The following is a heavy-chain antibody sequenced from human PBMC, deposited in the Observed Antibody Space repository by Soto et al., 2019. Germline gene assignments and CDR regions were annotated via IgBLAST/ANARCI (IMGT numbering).Heavy chain of an antibody. J-gene: IGHJ4*02. D-gene: IGHD2-15*01. CDR3: ATHSLGTSSPPYFDN. CDR1: GGTFSGYA. CDR2: FVPLFGST. Sequence: QVQLVQSGAEVKKPGSSVKVSCQASGGTFSGYALTWVRQAPGQGLEWMGEFVPLFGSTNYAQKFVGRITIIADKSTSTGYMELSTLRSEDTAVYYCATHSLGTSSPPYFDNWGQGTLVTVSS. V-gene: IGHV1-69*06.